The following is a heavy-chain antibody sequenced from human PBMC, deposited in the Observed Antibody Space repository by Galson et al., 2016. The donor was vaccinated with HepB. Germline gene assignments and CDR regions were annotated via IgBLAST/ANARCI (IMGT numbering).Heavy chain of an antibody. D-gene: IGHD3-16*01. CDR3: ARDGGIPGAAFDI. Sequence: SLRLSCAASGFIFSNYWMHWVRQAPGKGLVWASRIHSDGSTTSYADSVKGRFTVSRDNAKNSLYLQMNSLRDEDTAVYYCARDGGIPGAAFDIWGQGTMVTVSS. CDR1: GFIFSNYW. CDR2: IHSDGSTT. J-gene: IGHJ3*02. V-gene: IGHV3-74*01.